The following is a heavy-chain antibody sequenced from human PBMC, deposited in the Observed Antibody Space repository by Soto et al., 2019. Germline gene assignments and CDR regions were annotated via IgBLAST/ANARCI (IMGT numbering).Heavy chain of an antibody. V-gene: IGHV4-31*03. CDR3: ATSTRSSGYYYYYGMDV. Sequence: QVQLQESGPGLVKPSQTLSLTCTVSGGSISSGGYYWSWIRQHPGKGLEWIGYIYYSGSTYYNPSLKSRVTISVDTSKNQFSRKLSSVTAADTAVYYCATSTRSSGYYYYYGMDVWGQGTTVTVSS. D-gene: IGHD2-15*01. CDR2: IYYSGST. J-gene: IGHJ6*02. CDR1: GGSISSGGYY.